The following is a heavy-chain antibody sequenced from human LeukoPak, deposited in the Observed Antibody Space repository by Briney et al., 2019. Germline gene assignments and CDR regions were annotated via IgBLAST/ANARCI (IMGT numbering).Heavy chain of an antibody. Sequence: SETLSLTCTVSGGPISSYYWSWIRQPPGKGLEWIGYIYYSGSTNYNPSLKSRVSISVDTSKNQFSLKLNSVTAADTAVYYCARGGSLPGGPPLWGQGTLVTVSS. V-gene: IGHV4-59*01. D-gene: IGHD4-17*01. CDR1: GGPISSYY. CDR2: IYYSGST. CDR3: ARGGSLPGGPPL. J-gene: IGHJ4*02.